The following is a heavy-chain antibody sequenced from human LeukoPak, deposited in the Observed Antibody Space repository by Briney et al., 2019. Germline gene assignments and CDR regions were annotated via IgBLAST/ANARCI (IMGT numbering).Heavy chain of an antibody. CDR1: GLTFSNFK. V-gene: IGHV3-48*03. CDR3: ARGGGSSPRFDP. J-gene: IGHJ5*02. CDR2: ISDSGRTT. Sequence: GGSLRLSCAVSGLTFSNFKMNWVRQAPGKGLEWVSYISDSGRTTFYADSVKGRFAISRDNAKNSLYLQMNSLRAEDTAVYYCARGGGSSPRFDPWGQGTLVTVSS. D-gene: IGHD6-13*01.